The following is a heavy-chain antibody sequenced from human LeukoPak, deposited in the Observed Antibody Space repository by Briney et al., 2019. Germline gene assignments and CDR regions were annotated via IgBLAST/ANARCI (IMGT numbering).Heavy chain of an antibody. Sequence: GGSLRLSCAASGFSFSNYNMNWVRQAPGKGLEWVSYIDTSGVTIYYVDSVKGRFTISRDNAKNSLYLQMNSLRAEDTAVYYCARGWRSITMVRGVTAYWGQGTLVTVSS. CDR2: IDTSGVTI. D-gene: IGHD3-10*01. CDR1: GFSFSNYN. V-gene: IGHV3-48*01. CDR3: ARGWRSITMVRGVTAY. J-gene: IGHJ4*02.